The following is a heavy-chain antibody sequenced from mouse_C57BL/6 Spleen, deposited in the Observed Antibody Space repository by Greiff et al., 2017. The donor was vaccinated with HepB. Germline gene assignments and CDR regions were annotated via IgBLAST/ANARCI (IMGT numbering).Heavy chain of an antibody. J-gene: IGHJ3*01. CDR3: ARGDYEGFAY. Sequence: VKLVESGAELVKPGASVKISCKASGYAFSSYWMNWVKQRPGKGLEWIGQIYPGDGDTNYNGKFKGKATLTADKSSSTAYMQLSSLTSEDSAVYFCARGDYEGFAYWGQGTLVTVSA. V-gene: IGHV1-80*01. D-gene: IGHD2-4*01. CDR1: GYAFSSYW. CDR2: IYPGDGDT.